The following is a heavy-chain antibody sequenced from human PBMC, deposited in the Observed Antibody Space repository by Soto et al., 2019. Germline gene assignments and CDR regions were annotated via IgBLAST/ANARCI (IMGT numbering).Heavy chain of an antibody. CDR2: IIPVLNRT. Sequence: QVQLVQSGAEVKKPGSSVKVSCKASGGTFSISTFSWVRQAPGQGLEWMGRIIPVLNRTNYAQRYQGRVAITADTSTSKAYMELGSLKSEDTAVYYCATDRGDGYSNYARGQGTLVTVSS. J-gene: IGHJ4*02. D-gene: IGHD4-4*01. V-gene: IGHV1-69*08. CDR1: GGTFSIST. CDR3: ATDRGDGYSNYA.